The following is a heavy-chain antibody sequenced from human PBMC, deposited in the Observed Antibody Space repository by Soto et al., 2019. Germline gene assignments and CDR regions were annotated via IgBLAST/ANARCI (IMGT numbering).Heavy chain of an antibody. D-gene: IGHD3-10*01. CDR2: IYYSGTT. CDR3: ASLLGIKFDY. J-gene: IGHJ4*02. V-gene: IGHV4-39*01. CDR1: GGSISSSSYY. Sequence: PSETLSLTCTVPGGSISSSSYYWGWIRQPPGKGLEWIGAIYYSGTTNYNPSLKSRVTISVDTSQNQFSLKLNSLTAADTAVYYCASLLGIKFDYWGQGALVTVSS.